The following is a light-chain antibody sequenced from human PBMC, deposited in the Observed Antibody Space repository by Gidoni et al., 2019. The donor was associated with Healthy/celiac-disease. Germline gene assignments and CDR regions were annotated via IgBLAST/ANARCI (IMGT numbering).Light chain of an antibody. V-gene: IGKV1-5*03. Sequence: DIQMTQSPSTLSASVGDRVTITCRASQSISSWLAWYQQKPGKAPKLLIYKASSLESGVPSRLSGSGSGTEFTLTISSRQPDDFATYYCQQYNSYPWTFGQGTKVEIK. CDR1: QSISSW. CDR2: KAS. J-gene: IGKJ1*01. CDR3: QQYNSYPWT.